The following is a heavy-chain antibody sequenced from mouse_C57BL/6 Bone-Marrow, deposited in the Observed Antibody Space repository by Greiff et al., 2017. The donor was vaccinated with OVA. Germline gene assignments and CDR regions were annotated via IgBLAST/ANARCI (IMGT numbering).Heavy chain of an antibody. V-gene: IGHV7-1*01. CDR2: SRNKANDYTT. CDR1: GFTFSDFY. CDR3: ARDNWDWYFDV. D-gene: IGHD4-1*01. Sequence: EVQGVESGGGLVQSGRSLRLSCATSGFTFSDFYMEWVRQAPGKGLEWIAASRNKANDYTTEYSASVKGRFIVSRDTSQSILYLQMNALRAEDTAIYYCARDNWDWYFDVWGTGTTVTASS. J-gene: IGHJ1*03.